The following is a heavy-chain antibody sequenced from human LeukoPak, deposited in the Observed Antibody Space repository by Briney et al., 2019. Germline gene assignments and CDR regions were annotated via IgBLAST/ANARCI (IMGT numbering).Heavy chain of an antibody. J-gene: IGHJ4*02. V-gene: IGHV3-11*04. CDR3: ARDQPIGYNYGYPFDN. Sequence: PGGSLRLSCAASGFTFSDYYMSWIRQAPGKGLEWVSYISSSGSTIYYADSVKGRFTISRDNAKNSLYLQMNNLRDEDTAVYYCARDQPIGYNYGYPFDNWGQGTLVTVSS. CDR1: GFTFSDYY. CDR2: ISSSGSTI. D-gene: IGHD5-18*01.